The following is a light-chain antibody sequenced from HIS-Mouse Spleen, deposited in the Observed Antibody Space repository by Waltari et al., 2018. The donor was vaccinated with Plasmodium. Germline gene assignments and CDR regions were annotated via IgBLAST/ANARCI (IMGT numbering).Light chain of an antibody. CDR3: QQYNNWPPLT. CDR2: GAS. V-gene: IGKV3-15*01. J-gene: IGKJ4*01. CDR1: QSVSSN. Sequence: EIVMTPSPATLSVSPGDRATPHCRASQSVSSNLAWYQQKPGQAPRLLIYGASTRATGIPARFSGSGSGTEFTLTISSMQSEDFAVYYCQQYNNWPPLTFGGGTKVEIK.